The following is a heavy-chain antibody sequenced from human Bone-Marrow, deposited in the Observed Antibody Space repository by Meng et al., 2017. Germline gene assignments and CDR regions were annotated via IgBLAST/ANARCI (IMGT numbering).Heavy chain of an antibody. CDR1: GYTFTSYG. D-gene: IGHD4-17*01. CDR2: ISAYTGDT. CDR3: ARDDDYGDYFPVWY. V-gene: IGHV1-18*01. J-gene: IGHJ4*02. Sequence: RLVQYGAEVTRPRAQVKVSSKASGYTFTSYGIIWVRQAPGQGLEWMGWISAYTGDTKYAQNFQGRVTMTTDTSTDTAYMELRSLRSDDTAMYFCARDDDYGDYFPVWYWGQGTLVTVSS.